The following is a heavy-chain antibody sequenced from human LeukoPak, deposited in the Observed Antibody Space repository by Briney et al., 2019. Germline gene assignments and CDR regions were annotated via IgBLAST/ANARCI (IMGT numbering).Heavy chain of an antibody. CDR3: ARDEVVADYGSPFGWFDP. D-gene: IGHD3-10*01. CDR1: GGSISSSSYY. CDR2: IYHSGST. J-gene: IGHJ5*02. Sequence: SETLSLTCTVSGGSISSSSYYWGWIRQPPGKGLEWIGSIYHSGSTYYNPSLKSRVTISVDTSKNQFSLKLSSVTAADTAVYYCARDEVVADYGSPFGWFDPWGQGTLVTVSS. V-gene: IGHV4-39*07.